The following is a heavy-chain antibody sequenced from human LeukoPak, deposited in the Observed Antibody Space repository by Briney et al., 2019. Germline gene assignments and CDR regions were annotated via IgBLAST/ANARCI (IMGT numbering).Heavy chain of an antibody. Sequence: PGGSLRLSCAASGFTFSTFWMSWVRQAPGKGLEWVANIKQDGSEKYYVDSVKGRFTISRDNAKNSLYLQMNSLRAEDTAVYYCARVPWSSVTILDYWGQGTLVTVSS. V-gene: IGHV3-7*01. CDR1: GFTFSTFW. D-gene: IGHD3-10*01. J-gene: IGHJ4*02. CDR3: ARVPWSSVTILDY. CDR2: IKQDGSEK.